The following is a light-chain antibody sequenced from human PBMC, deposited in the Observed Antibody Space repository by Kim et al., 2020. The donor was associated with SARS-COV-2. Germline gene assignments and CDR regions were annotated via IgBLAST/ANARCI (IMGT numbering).Light chain of an antibody. V-gene: IGLV6-57*01. Sequence: GKTVTFSCTRSSGNIARSYVQWYQQRPGSSPTTLIYEDNQRTPGVPERFSGSVDSSSNSASLTISGLKTEDEADYYCQSYDDFNRVFGGGTQLTVL. CDR1: SGNIARSY. J-gene: IGLJ3*02. CDR2: EDN. CDR3: QSYDDFNRV.